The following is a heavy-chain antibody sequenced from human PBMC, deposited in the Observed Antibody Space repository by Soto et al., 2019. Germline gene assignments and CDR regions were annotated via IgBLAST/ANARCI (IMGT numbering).Heavy chain of an antibody. D-gene: IGHD3-10*01. CDR2: ISDYNGNT. V-gene: IGHV1-18*04. CDR3: AREGYYSGSGTYSPPRYYGMDV. Sequence: ASVKVSCKASGYTFTNYYVHWVRQAPGQGLEWMGWISDYNGNTHYAQKFQGRVIMTTGTSTRTAYMELRSLRSDDTAVYFCAREGYYSGSGTYSPPRYYGMDVWGQGTTVTVSS. CDR1: GYTFTNYY. J-gene: IGHJ6*02.